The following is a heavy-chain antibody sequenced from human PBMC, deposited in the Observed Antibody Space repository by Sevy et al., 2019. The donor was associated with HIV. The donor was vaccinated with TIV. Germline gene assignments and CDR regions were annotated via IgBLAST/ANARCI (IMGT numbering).Heavy chain of an antibody. V-gene: IGHV4-59*13. Sequence: SENLSLTCTVSGVSISSFYWSWIRQPPGKGLEWIGNIYYSGSTNYNPYLKSRVTISVDTSKNQFSLKLSSVTAADTAVYYCARRYFYDSRGSTVFDYWGQGTLVTVSS. J-gene: IGHJ4*02. D-gene: IGHD3-22*01. CDR1: GVSISSFY. CDR3: ARRYFYDSRGSTVFDY. CDR2: IYYSGST.